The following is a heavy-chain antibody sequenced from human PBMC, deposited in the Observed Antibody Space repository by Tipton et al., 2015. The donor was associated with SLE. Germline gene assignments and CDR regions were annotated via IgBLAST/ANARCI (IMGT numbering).Heavy chain of an antibody. D-gene: IGHD2-15*01. Sequence: GSLRLSCAASEFTFSNYWMSWVRQAPGKGLEWVANINQDGSEKHYVDYVKGRFTISRDTAKKSVYLQMNSLRAEDTAVYYCVTSGVVEPTTAFDYWGQGTLLTVSS. CDR2: INQDGSEK. CDR3: VTSGVVEPTTAFDY. CDR1: EFTFSNYW. J-gene: IGHJ4*02. V-gene: IGHV3-7*01.